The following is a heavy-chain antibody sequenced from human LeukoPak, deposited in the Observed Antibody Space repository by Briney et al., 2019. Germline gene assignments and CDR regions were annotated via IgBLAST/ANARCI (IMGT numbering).Heavy chain of an antibody. Sequence: GASVKVSCKASGYTFTGYYLHWVRQAPGQGLEWMGWINPHSGGTNYAQKFQGRVTMTRDTSISTAYMELSRLRSDDTAVYYCVRDRTKYCSSTSCPLDYWGRGTLVTVSS. CDR2: INPHSGGT. V-gene: IGHV1-2*02. D-gene: IGHD2-2*01. CDR3: VRDRTKYCSSTSCPLDY. CDR1: GYTFTGYY. J-gene: IGHJ4*02.